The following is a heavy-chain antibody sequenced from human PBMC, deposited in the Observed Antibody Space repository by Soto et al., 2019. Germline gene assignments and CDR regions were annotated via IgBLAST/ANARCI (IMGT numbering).Heavy chain of an antibody. D-gene: IGHD2-2*01. Sequence: QLQLVQSGAEVKTPGASVKVSCKASGYTFTSYGITWVRQAPGQGLEWMGWISGYNGNTNYAQKFQDRVTMTTDTSTNTAYMELRSLRSDDTAVYYCARDLVVQTTTGGVDFWGQGTLVTVSS. CDR3: ARDLVVQTTTGGVDF. CDR2: ISGYNGNT. V-gene: IGHV1-18*01. J-gene: IGHJ4*02. CDR1: GYTFTSYG.